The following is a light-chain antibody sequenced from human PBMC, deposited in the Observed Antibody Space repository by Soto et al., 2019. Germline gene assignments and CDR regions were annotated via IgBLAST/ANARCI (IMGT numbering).Light chain of an antibody. J-gene: IGLJ1*01. CDR2: HNN. CDR3: QSYDSSLSGYV. CDR1: SSNIGAGYH. V-gene: IGLV1-40*01. Sequence: QSALTQPPSVSGAPGQRVTISCTGSSSNIGAGYHVHWYQQLPGTAPKLLISHNNNRPSGVPDRFSGSKSDSSASLAITGLQAEDEADYDCQSYDSSLSGYVFGTGTKLTVL.